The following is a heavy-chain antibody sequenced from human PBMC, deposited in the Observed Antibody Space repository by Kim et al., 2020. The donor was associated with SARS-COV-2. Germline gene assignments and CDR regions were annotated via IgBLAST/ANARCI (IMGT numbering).Heavy chain of an antibody. CDR1: GGTFSSYA. V-gene: IGHV1-69*13. CDR3: ARAETYYDILTGYYYYYYGMDV. D-gene: IGHD3-9*01. CDR2: IIPIFGTA. J-gene: IGHJ6*02. Sequence: SVKVSCKASGGTFSSYAISWVRQAPGQGLEWMGGIIPIFGTANYAQKFQGRVTITADESTSTAYMELSSLRSEDTAVYYCARAETYYDILTGYYYYYYGMDVWGQGTTVTVSS.